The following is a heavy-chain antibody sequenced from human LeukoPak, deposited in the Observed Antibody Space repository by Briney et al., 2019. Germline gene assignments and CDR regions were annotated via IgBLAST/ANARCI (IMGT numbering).Heavy chain of an antibody. J-gene: IGHJ4*02. V-gene: IGHV4-59*08. CDR1: GGSISSYY. Sequence: SETLSLTCTVSGGSISSYYWSWIRQPPGKGLEWIGYIYYSGSTNYNPSLKSRVTISVDTSKNQFSLKLSSVTAADTAVYYCARQSTAGYSYGLFDYWGQGTLVTVSS. CDR3: ARQSTAGYSYGLFDY. CDR2: IYYSGST. D-gene: IGHD5-18*01.